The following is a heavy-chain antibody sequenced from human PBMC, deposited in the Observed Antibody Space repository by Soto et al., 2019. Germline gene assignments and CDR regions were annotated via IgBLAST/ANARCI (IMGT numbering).Heavy chain of an antibody. D-gene: IGHD6-19*01. CDR1: GGSISTYY. J-gene: IGHJ6*02. Sequence: PSETLSLTCTVSGGSISTYYWSWIRQPPGKGLEWIGYIYYSGSTSYNPSPKSRVTISVDTSKNQFSLKLRSVTAADTAVYYCASDRSSGWDQGYGMDVWGQGTTVTVPS. CDR2: IYYSGST. CDR3: ASDRSSGWDQGYGMDV. V-gene: IGHV4-59*01.